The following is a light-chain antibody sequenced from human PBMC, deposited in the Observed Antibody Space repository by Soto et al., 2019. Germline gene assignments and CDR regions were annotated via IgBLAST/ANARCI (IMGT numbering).Light chain of an antibody. CDR1: SSNIGSNA. Sequence: QSVLTQPPSASGTPGQRVTISCSGGSSNIGSNAVTWYRQLPGTAPKLLIYSSNQRPSGVPDRFSGSKSGTSASLAISGLQSEDEADYYCAAWDDSLNGLYVFGTGTKLTVL. CDR3: AAWDDSLNGLYV. V-gene: IGLV1-44*01. CDR2: SSN. J-gene: IGLJ1*01.